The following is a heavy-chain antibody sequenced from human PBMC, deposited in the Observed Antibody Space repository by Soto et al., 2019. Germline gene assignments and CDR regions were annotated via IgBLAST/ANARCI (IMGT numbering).Heavy chain of an antibody. Sequence: GGSLRLSCAASGFTFSSYGMHWVRQAPGKGLEWVAVISYDGSNKYYADSVKGRFTISRDNSKNTLYLQMNSLRAEDTAVYYCAKLPDTAIDPVLFDYRGQGTLVTVSS. CDR3: AKLPDTAIDPVLFDY. D-gene: IGHD5-18*01. J-gene: IGHJ4*02. CDR2: ISYDGSNK. V-gene: IGHV3-30*18. CDR1: GFTFSSYG.